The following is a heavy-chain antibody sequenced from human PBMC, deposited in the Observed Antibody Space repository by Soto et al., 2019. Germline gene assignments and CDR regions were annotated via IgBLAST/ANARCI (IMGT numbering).Heavy chain of an antibody. CDR2: INHSGST. V-gene: IGHV4-34*01. Sequence: SETLSLTCAVYGGSFSGYYWSWIRQPPGKGLEWIGEINHSGSTNYNPSLKSRVTISVDTSKNQFSLKLSSVTAADTAVYYCARGSWESYYYYYGMDVWGQGTTVTVSS. J-gene: IGHJ6*02. D-gene: IGHD1-26*01. CDR3: ARGSWESYYYYYGMDV. CDR1: GGSFSGYY.